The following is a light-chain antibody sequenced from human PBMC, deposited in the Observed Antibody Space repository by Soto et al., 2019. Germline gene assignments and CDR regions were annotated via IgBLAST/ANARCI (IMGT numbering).Light chain of an antibody. Sequence: QSALTQPASVSGSPGQSITISCTGTSSDVGGYNYVSWYQQHPGKAPKLMIYDVSNRPSGVSNRFSGSRSGNMASLTISGLEPEDEADYFCSSYTSSSAPSAVFGAGTQLTVL. CDR3: SSYTSSSAPSAV. CDR2: DVS. J-gene: IGLJ7*01. CDR1: SSDVGGYNY. V-gene: IGLV2-14*01.